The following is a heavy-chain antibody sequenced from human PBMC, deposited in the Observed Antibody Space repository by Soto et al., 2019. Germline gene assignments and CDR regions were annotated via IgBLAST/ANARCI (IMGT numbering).Heavy chain of an antibody. D-gene: IGHD3-9*01. V-gene: IGHV3-21*01. CDR1: GFTFSSYS. Sequence: EVQLVESGGGLVKPGGSLRLSCAASGFTFSSYSMNWVRQAPGKGPEWVSSISSSSSYIYYADSVKGRFTISRDNAKNSLYLQMNSLRAEDTAVYYCARDKIRYFDYWGQGTLVTVSS. J-gene: IGHJ4*02. CDR2: ISSSSSYI. CDR3: ARDKIRYFDY.